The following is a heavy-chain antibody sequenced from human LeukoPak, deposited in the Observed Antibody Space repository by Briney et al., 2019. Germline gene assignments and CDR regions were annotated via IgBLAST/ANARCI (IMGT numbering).Heavy chain of an antibody. Sequence: PSETLSLTCTVSGGSISSYYWSWLRQPPGMGLEWIGEVFHSGTTNFNPSLKSRVTISLDKSTNQFYLNLRSVTAADTAVYYCARDRDATAPAAYDTLDIWGQGTLVTVSS. V-gene: IGHV4-4*02. CDR3: ARDRDATAPAAYDTLDI. CDR1: GGSISSYY. D-gene: IGHD2-2*01. CDR2: VFHSGTT. J-gene: IGHJ3*02.